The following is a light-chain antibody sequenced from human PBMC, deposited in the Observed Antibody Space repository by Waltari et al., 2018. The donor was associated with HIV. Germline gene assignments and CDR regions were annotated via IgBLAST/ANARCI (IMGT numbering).Light chain of an antibody. CDR1: NSHLGAGYD. CDR3: QSYDSSLSASV. V-gene: IGLV1-40*01. J-gene: IGLJ2*01. Sequence: QSVLTQPPSVSGAPGQRVTISCTGNNSHLGAGYDVHWYQQLPGTAPKVVMYLNPMRTSGIPDRFSGSESDTSASLAITGLQAEDVADYYCQSYDSSLSASVFGGGTKLTVL. CDR2: LNP.